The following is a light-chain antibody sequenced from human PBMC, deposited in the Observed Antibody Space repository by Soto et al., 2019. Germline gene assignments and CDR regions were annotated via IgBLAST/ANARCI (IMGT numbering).Light chain of an antibody. V-gene: IGKV3-20*01. CDR2: GAS. CDR1: QSVSGSY. Sequence: EFVLTQSPGTLSLSPGERATLSCRASQSVSGSYLAWYQQKPGQAPRLLIYGASSRATGIPDRFSGSGSGTDFTLTISRLEPEDFAVYYCQQYGSSPPMTFGQGTKVEIK. J-gene: IGKJ1*01. CDR3: QQYGSSPPMT.